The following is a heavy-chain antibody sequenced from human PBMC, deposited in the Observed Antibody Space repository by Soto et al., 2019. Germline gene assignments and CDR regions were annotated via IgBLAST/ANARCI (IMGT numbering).Heavy chain of an antibody. J-gene: IGHJ4*02. Sequence: ASVKVSCKASGYTFTSYAMHWVRQAPGQRLEWMGWINAGNGNTKYSQKFQGRVTITRDTSASTAYMELSSLRSEDTAVYYCARGYDSSGYYPTAFDEWGQGTLVTGSS. D-gene: IGHD3-22*01. CDR1: GYTFTSYA. CDR2: INAGNGNT. V-gene: IGHV1-3*01. CDR3: ARGYDSSGYYPTAFDE.